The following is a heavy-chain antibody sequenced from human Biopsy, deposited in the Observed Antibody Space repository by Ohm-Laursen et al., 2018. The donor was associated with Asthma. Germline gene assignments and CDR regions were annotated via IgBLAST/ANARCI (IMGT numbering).Heavy chain of an antibody. CDR2: VSHTGST. Sequence: SETLSLTCTVSGGSIRSHDWTWIRLPPGKGLEYIGDVSHTGSTNYNPSLKSRVTVSADTSKNQFSLKLTSVTAADTAVYYCVRGSSSWHHGPFHYYYGLDVWGQGTTATVSS. CDR3: VRGSSSWHHGPFHYYYGLDV. D-gene: IGHD6-13*01. J-gene: IGHJ6*02. V-gene: IGHV4-4*08. CDR1: GGSIRSHD.